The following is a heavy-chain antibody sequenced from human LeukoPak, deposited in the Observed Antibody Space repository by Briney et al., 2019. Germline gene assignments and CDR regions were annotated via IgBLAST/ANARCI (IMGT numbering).Heavy chain of an antibody. CDR2: ISWNSGSI. D-gene: IGHD2-2*01. Sequence: GGSLRLSCAASGFTFDDYAMLWVRQAPGKGLEWVSGISWNSGSIAYADSVKGRFTISRDNAKNSLYLQMNSLRAEDTALYYCAKSHCDSTSCYLVGSFYFDYWGQGTLVTVSS. CDR3: AKSHCDSTSCYLVGSFYFDY. J-gene: IGHJ4*02. V-gene: IGHV3-9*01. CDR1: GFTFDDYA.